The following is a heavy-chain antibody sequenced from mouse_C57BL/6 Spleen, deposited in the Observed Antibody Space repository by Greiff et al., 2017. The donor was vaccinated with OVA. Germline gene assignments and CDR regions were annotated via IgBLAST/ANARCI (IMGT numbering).Heavy chain of an antibody. CDR3: ARSTTVVATEVYYFDY. CDR1: GYTFTSYW. V-gene: IGHV1-55*01. J-gene: IGHJ2*01. Sequence: QVQLQQPGAELVKPGASVKMSCKASGYTFTSYWITWVKQRPGQGLEWIGDIYPGSGSTNYNEKFKSKATMTVDTSSSTAYMQLSSLTSEDSAVYYCARSTTVVATEVYYFDYWGQGTTLTVSS. CDR2: IYPGSGST. D-gene: IGHD1-1*01.